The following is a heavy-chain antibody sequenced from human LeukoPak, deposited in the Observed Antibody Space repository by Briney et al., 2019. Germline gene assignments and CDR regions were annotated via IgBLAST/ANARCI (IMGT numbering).Heavy chain of an antibody. CDR2: IYYSGST. V-gene: IGHV4-39*07. D-gene: IGHD3-22*01. CDR3: ARFYHETSADSNWFDP. Sequence: SETLSLTCTVSGGSISSSSYYWGWIRQPPGKGLEWIGSIYYSGSTYYNPSLKSRVTMSVDTSKNQFSLKLSSVTAADTAVYYCARFYHETSADSNWFDPWGQGTLVTVSS. CDR1: GGSISSSSYY. J-gene: IGHJ5*02.